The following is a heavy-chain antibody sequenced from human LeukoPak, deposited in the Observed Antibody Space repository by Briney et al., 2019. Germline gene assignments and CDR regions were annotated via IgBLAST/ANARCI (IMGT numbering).Heavy chain of an antibody. Sequence: PGGCLRLSCAASGFTFSNAWMSWVRQAPGKGLEWVGRIKSKTDGGTTDYAAPVKGRFTISRDDSKNTLYLQMNSLKTEDTAVYYCTTVSEYCGGDCYSRFDYWGQGTLVTVSS. D-gene: IGHD2-21*02. J-gene: IGHJ4*02. CDR1: GFTFSNAW. V-gene: IGHV3-15*01. CDR2: IKSKTDGGTT. CDR3: TTVSEYCGGDCYSRFDY.